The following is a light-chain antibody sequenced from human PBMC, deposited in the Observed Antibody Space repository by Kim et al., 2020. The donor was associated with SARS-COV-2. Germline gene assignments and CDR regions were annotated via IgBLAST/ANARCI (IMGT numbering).Light chain of an antibody. J-gene: IGKJ2*01. V-gene: IGKV1-5*01. CDR3: HQYNSYSHT. CDR1: QSNTRW. Sequence: SASVGDRVTMTCRASQSNTRWLAWYQQKPGKAPKLLIYDASSLKRGVPSRCSGSGSGTEFTLTISSLQPDDFATYYCHQYNSYSHTFGQGTKLEI. CDR2: DAS.